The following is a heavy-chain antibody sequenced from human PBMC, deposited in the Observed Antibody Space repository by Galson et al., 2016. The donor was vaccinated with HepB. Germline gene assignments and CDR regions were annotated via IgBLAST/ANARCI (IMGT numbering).Heavy chain of an antibody. D-gene: IGHD1-26*01. CDR1: GFTFSSYW. CDR3: ARSGKWPADIFDY. J-gene: IGHJ4*02. CDR2: IKQDGSEK. Sequence: SLRLSCAASGFTFSSYWMTWVRQAPGKGLEWVANIKQDGSEKYHVDSVKGRLTISRDNAKNSLYLQMNRLRAEDTAVYCCARSGKWPADIFDYWGQGTLVTVSS. V-gene: IGHV3-7*01.